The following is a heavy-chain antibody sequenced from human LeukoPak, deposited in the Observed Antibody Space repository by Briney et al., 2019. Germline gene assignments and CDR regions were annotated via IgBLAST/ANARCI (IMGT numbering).Heavy chain of an antibody. V-gene: IGHV3-23*01. CDR2: ISGSGGST. D-gene: IGHD3-22*01. CDR3: GKELDSSGYFVY. J-gene: IGHJ4*02. CDR1: GFTFSNYD. Sequence: GGSLRLSCAASGFTFSNYDMSWVRQAPGKGLEWVSGISGSGGSTYHAHSLKGRFTISRDNPKNTLYLQKNRLRRQDPALNSWGKELDSSGYFVYCGEGTHVTVS.